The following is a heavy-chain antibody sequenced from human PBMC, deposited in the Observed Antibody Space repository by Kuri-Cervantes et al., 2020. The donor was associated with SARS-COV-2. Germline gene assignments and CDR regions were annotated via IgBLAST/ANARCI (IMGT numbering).Heavy chain of an antibody. CDR2: INHSGST. CDR3: ARLSTVTDNYGMDV. CDR1: GGSFSGYY. Sequence: GSLRLSCAVYGGSFSGYYWSWIRQPPGEGLEWIGEINHSGSTNYNPSLKSRVTISVDTSKNQFSLKLSSVTAADTAVYYCARLSTVTDNYGMDVWGQGTTVTVSS. D-gene: IGHD4-17*01. J-gene: IGHJ6*02. V-gene: IGHV4-34*01.